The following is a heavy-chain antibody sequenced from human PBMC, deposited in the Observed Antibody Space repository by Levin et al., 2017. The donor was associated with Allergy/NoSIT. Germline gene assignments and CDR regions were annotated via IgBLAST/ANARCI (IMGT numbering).Heavy chain of an antibody. CDR3: AKGSYYYYYGMDV. V-gene: IGHV3-9*01. J-gene: IGHJ6*02. CDR1: GFTFDDYA. Sequence: SLKISCAASGFTFDDYAMHWVRQAPGKGLEWVSGISWNSGSIGYADSVKGRFTISRDNAKNSLYLQMNSLRAEDTALYYCAKGSYYYYYGMDVWGQGTTVTVSS. CDR2: ISWNSGSI.